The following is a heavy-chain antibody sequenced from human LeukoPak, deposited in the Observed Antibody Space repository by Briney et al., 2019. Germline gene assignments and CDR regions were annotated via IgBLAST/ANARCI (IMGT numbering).Heavy chain of an antibody. CDR1: GGSFSGYF. Sequence: SETLSLTCAVYGGSFSGYFWSWLRQPPGKGLEWIGEISHTGSTSYNPSLTSRVTMSLDTSKNQFSLQLTSVSAADTAVYFCATKYCTSTTCSWPRRTFFGFWGQGALVTVSS. CDR2: ISHTGST. J-gene: IGHJ4*02. D-gene: IGHD2-2*01. V-gene: IGHV4-34*01. CDR3: ATKYCTSTTCSWPRRTFFGF.